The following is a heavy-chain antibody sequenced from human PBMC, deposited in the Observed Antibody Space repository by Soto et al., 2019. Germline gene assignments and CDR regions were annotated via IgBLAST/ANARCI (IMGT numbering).Heavy chain of an antibody. V-gene: IGHV3-74*01. J-gene: IGHJ6*02. D-gene: IGHD2-15*01. Sequence: PGGSLRLSCAASGFTFSSYWMHWVRQAPGKGLVWVSRINSDGSSTSYADSVKGRFTISRDNAKNTLYLQMNSLRAEDTAVYYCARDRPLYCSGGSCYPDYYYGMDVWGQGTTVTVSS. CDR1: GFTFSSYW. CDR3: ARDRPLYCSGGSCYPDYYYGMDV. CDR2: INSDGSST.